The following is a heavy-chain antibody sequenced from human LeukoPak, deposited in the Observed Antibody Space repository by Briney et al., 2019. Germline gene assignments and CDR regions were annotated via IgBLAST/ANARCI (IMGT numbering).Heavy chain of an antibody. J-gene: IGHJ6*03. Sequence: SETLSLTCTVSGYSISSGYYWGWIRQPPGKGLEWIGNIYHSGSAYYNPSLKGRVTISVDTSKNQFSLKLSSVTAADTAVYYCARGLTYYYYYMDVWGKGTTVTISS. CDR1: GYSISSGYY. V-gene: IGHV4-38-2*02. CDR3: ARGLTYYYYYMDV. CDR2: IYHSGSA.